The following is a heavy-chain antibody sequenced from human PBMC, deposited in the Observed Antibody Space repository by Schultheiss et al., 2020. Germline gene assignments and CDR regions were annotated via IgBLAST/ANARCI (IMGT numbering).Heavy chain of an antibody. J-gene: IGHJ4*02. CDR1: GFNFSSYA. CDR2: ISSSSSYI. D-gene: IGHD5-24*01. Sequence: GGSLRLSCVGSGFNFSSYAMHWVRQAPGKGLEWVSSISSSSSYIYYADSVKGRFTISRDNAKNSLYLQMNSLRAEDTAVYYCARGLDGYNDYWGQGTLVTGSS. CDR3: ARGLDGYNDY. V-gene: IGHV3-21*01.